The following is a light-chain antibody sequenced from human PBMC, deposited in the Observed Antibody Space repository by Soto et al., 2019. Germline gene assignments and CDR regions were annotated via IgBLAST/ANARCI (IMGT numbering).Light chain of an antibody. Sequence: EIVLTQSPGTLSLSPGERATLSCRASQSVSSSYLAWYQQKPGQAPRLLIYGASSRATGIPDRFSGSGSGTDFTLTISRLEPEDLAVYYCQQYGISLRTFGQGTKVEIK. V-gene: IGKV3-20*01. CDR2: GAS. CDR3: QQYGISLRT. J-gene: IGKJ1*01. CDR1: QSVSSSY.